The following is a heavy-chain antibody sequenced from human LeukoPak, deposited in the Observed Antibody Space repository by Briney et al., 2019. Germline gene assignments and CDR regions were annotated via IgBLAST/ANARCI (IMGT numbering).Heavy chain of an antibody. D-gene: IGHD2-21*01. CDR2: SIPIFGTT. V-gene: IGHV1-69*01. Sequence: SVNVSCNTSGSNFSSYTITMVRHPHAQGHESMRASIPIFGTTTSDQKSEARDTITANDSTSTAYMELSSLRSEDTAVYYCARGWQLGGDLGDAFDIWGHGTIATVSS. J-gene: IGHJ3*02. CDR3: ARGWQLGGDLGDAFDI. CDR1: GSNFSSYT.